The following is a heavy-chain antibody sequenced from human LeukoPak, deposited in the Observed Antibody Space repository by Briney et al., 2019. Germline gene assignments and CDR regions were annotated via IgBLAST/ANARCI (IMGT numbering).Heavy chain of an antibody. CDR2: ISAYNGNT. D-gene: IGHD5-12*01. CDR3: ARGRDIVATSVNDAFDI. Sequence: ASVKVSCKASGGTFSSYAISWVRQAPGQGLEWMGWISAYNGNTNYAQKLQGRVTMTTDTSTSTAYMELRSLRSDDTAVYYCARGRDIVATSVNDAFDIWGQGTMVTVSS. V-gene: IGHV1-18*01. J-gene: IGHJ3*02. CDR1: GGTFSSYA.